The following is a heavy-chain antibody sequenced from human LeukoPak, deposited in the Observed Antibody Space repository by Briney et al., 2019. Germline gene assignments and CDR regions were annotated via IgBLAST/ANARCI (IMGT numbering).Heavy chain of an antibody. D-gene: IGHD4-17*01. CDR1: GFVFSNYA. V-gene: IGHV3-23*01. CDR2: ISGRADST. CDR3: ARSPXIXESXGDKIVKFDY. J-gene: IGHJ4*02. Sequence: GRSLRLSCAASGFVFSNYAMSWVRQAPGRGLEWVSTISGRADSTYSADSVRGRFTIHRDSYKNTLSMQMDSLRDEDTAVYYCARSPXIXESXGDKIVKFDYWGQGTLVTVSS.